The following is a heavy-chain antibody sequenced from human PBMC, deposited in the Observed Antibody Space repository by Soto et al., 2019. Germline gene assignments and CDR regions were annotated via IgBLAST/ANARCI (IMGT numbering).Heavy chain of an antibody. CDR1: AFTFRNYG. CDR3: XPFXXXYGGTTYHAPSVKGRFTISRDNSKDTLYLQMNSLRAEDQAVYYCAKAGDLAAAGYYFDS. J-gene: IGHJ4*02. Sequence: GGSLRLSCAASAFTFRNYGIHWVRQAPGKGLEWVAVISSDGGNKYHADSVKGRFTISRDXXKDTLYWQMNSLRAEDTAVHYGXPFXXXYGGTTYHAPSVKGRFTISRDNSKDTLYLQMNSLRAEDQAVYYCAKAGDLAAAGYYFDSWGQGT. D-gene: IGHD1-26*01. CDR2: ISSDGGNK. V-gene: IGHV3-30*03.